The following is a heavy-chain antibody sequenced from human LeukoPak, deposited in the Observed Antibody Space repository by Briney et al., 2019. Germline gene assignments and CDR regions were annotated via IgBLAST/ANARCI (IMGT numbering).Heavy chain of an antibody. CDR1: GFTFSSYA. Sequence: GRSLRLSCAASGFTFSSYAMRWVRQAPGKGLEWVAVISYDGSNKYYADSVKGRFTISRDNSKNTLYLQMNSLRAEDTAVYYCARGDFWSGYYVGYYYYGMDVWGQGTTVTVSS. CDR2: ISYDGSNK. V-gene: IGHV3-30-3*01. CDR3: ARGDFWSGYYVGYYYYGMDV. J-gene: IGHJ6*02. D-gene: IGHD3-3*01.